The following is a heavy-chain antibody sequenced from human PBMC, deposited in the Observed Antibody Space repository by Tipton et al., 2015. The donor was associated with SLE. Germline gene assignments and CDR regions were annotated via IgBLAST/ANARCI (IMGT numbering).Heavy chain of an antibody. CDR1: GFSFTTYG. Sequence: GSLRLSCAASGFSFTTYGMNWVRQAPGKGLEWVSGVSGSGGTTYCADSVKGRFTISRDNSKNTLYLQLNSLRAEDTAVYYCAKDGSYYGSGSYELDYWGLGTLVTVSS. D-gene: IGHD3-10*01. CDR3: AKDGSYYGSGSYELDY. J-gene: IGHJ4*02. V-gene: IGHV3-23*01. CDR2: VSGSGGTT.